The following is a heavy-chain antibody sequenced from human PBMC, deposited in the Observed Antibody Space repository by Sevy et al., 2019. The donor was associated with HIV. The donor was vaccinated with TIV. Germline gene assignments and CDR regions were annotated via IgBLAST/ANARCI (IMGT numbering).Heavy chain of an antibody. CDR1: GFTFSNAW. V-gene: IGHV3-15*01. J-gene: IGHJ3*02. CDR2: IKSKTGGGTT. D-gene: IGHD2-2*01. Sequence: GGSLRLSCAASGFTFSNAWMSWVRQAPGKGLEWVGRIKSKTGGGTTDYAAPVKGRFTISRDDSKNTLYLQMNSLKTEDTAVYYCTTDIVVVPAATEDAFDIWGQGTMVTVSS. CDR3: TTDIVVVPAATEDAFDI.